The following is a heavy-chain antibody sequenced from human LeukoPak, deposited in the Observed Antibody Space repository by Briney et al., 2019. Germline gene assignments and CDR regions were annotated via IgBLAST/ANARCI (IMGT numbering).Heavy chain of an antibody. CDR3: ATTSWEWSTLGY. J-gene: IGHJ4*02. CDR2: IYHSGST. V-gene: IGHV4-4*02. D-gene: IGHD3-3*01. Sequence: PSETLSLTCAVSGGSISSSNWWSWVRQPPGKGLEWIGEIYHSGSTNYNPSLKSRVTISVDKSKNQFSQKLSSVTAADTAVYYCATTSWEWSTLGYWGQGTLVTVSS. CDR1: GGSISSSNW.